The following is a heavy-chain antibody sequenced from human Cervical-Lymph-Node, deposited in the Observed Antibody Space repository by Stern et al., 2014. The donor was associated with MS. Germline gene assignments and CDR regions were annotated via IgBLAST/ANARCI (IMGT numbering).Heavy chain of an antibody. CDR1: GGTFTDYG. J-gene: IGHJ6*02. CDR3: ARDNDFDHSFAMDV. CDR2: VNPLFGTA. V-gene: IGHV1-69*06. Sequence: VQLEESGAEVKKPGSSVKVSCQASGGTFTDYGFSWVRQAPGKGLEWVGGVNPLFGTANYAQKFQGRSTITVDNDTSTVYMDLRSLTAEDTAVYYCARDNDFDHSFAMDVWGQGTTVTVPS. D-gene: IGHD1-14*01.